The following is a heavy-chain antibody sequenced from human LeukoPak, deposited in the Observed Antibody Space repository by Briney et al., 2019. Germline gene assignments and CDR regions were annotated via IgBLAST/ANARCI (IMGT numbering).Heavy chain of an antibody. J-gene: IGHJ3*02. CDR3: TRGRGWGTFDI. V-gene: IGHV3-13*04. D-gene: IGHD3-10*01. CDR2: IGTAGDT. Sequence: QSGGSLRLSCAASGFTFSSYDMHWVRQGTGKGLEWVSAIGTAGDTYYPGSVKGRFTTSRENAKNSLYLQMNSLRVGDTAVYYCTRGRGWGTFDIWGQGTMVTVSS. CDR1: GFTFSSYD.